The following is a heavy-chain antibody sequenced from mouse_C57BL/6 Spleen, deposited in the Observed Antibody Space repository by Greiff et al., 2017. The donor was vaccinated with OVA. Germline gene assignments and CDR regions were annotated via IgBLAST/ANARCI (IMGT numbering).Heavy chain of an antibody. CDR1: GYTFTSYD. CDR2: IYPRDGST. Sequence: QVQLQQSGPELVKPGASVKLSCKASGYTFTSYDINWVKQRPGQGLEWIGWIYPRDGSTKYNEKFKGKATLTVDTSSSTAYMELHSLTSEDAAVYVCARYYSNFDYYAMDYWGQGTSVTVSA. J-gene: IGHJ4*01. V-gene: IGHV1-85*01. CDR3: ARYYSNFDYYAMDY. D-gene: IGHD2-5*01.